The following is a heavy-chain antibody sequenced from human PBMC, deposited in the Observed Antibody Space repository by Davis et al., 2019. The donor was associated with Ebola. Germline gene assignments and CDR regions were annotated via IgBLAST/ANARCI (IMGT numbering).Heavy chain of an antibody. CDR1: GFTFSGSA. Sequence: GGSLRLSCAASGFTFSGSAMHWVRQASGKGLEWVGRIRSKANSYATAYAASVKGRFTISRDNAKNSLYLQMNSLRAEDTAVYYCARDRPNYDFWSGYFDYWGQGTLVTVSS. D-gene: IGHD3-3*01. J-gene: IGHJ4*02. V-gene: IGHV3-73*01. CDR2: IRSKANSYAT. CDR3: ARDRPNYDFWSGYFDY.